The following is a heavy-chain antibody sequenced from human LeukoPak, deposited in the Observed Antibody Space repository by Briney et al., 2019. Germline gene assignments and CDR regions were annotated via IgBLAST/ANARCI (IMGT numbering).Heavy chain of an antibody. CDR3: TSHAAFDP. V-gene: IGHV3-15*01. J-gene: IGHJ5*02. CDR2: IKSKNVGGTT. Sequence: PGGSLRLSCAASGFTFNNAWMNWGRQAPGKGLEWVGRIKSKNVGGTTDYAAPVKGRFTISRDESKNTVYLQMNSLKIEDTAVYYCTSHAAFDPWGQGTLVTVSS. CDR1: GFTFNNAW.